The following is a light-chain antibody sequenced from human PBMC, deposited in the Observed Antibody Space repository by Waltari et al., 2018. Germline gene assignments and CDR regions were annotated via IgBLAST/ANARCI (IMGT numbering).Light chain of an antibody. CDR2: DVR. CDR1: RSDSGAFNF. V-gene: IGLV2-14*03. J-gene: IGLJ3*02. CDR3: FSYRSTFPWV. Sequence: QSALTQPAPLSGSPGQSIPLSCPGTRSDSGAFNFVSWYQQHPGKTPKLIIYDVRIRPLGVSNRFSGSKSGNTASLTISGLQAEDEADYYCFSYRSTFPWVFGGGTKVTVL.